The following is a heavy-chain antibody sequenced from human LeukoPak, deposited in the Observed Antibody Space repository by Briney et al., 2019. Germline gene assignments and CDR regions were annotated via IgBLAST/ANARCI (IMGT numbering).Heavy chain of an antibody. CDR3: ARDPDLKQLWFGGSNTNYYGMDV. D-gene: IGHD5-18*01. Sequence: GGSLRLSCAASGFTVSSNYMSWVRQAPGKGLEWVSVIYSGGSTYYADSVKGRFTISRDNSKNTLYLQMNSLRAEDTAVYYCARDPDLKQLWFGGSNTNYYGMDVWGQGTTVTVSS. CDR2: IYSGGST. J-gene: IGHJ6*02. CDR1: GFTVSSNY. V-gene: IGHV3-53*01.